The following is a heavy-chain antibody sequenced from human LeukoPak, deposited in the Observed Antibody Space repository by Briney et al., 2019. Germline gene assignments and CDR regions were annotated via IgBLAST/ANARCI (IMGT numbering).Heavy chain of an antibody. CDR3: AREQTGLYYYGSGSYIPDGFLI. J-gene: IGHJ4*02. V-gene: IGHV1-2*02. CDR1: GYTFTGYY. Sequence: GASVKVSCKASGYTFTGYYMHWVRQAPGQGLEWMGWINPNSGGTNYAQKFQGRVTMTRDTSISTAYMELSRLRSDDTAVYYCAREQTGLYYYGSGSYIPDGFLIWGQGTLVTVSS. CDR2: INPNSGGT. D-gene: IGHD3-10*01.